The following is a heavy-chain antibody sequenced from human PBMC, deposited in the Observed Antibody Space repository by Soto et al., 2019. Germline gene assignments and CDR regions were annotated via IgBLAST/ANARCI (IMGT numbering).Heavy chain of an antibody. J-gene: IGHJ5*02. CDR1: GGSISSSSYY. CDR3: ARLMSDIVLMVYQTNNWFDP. CDR2: IYYSGST. Sequence: SETLSLTCTVSGGSISSSSYYWGWIRQPPGKGLEWIGCIYYSGSTYYNPSLKSRVTISVDTSKNQFSLKLSSVTAADTAVYYCARLMSDIVLMVYQTNNWFDPWGQGTLVTVSS. V-gene: IGHV4-39*01. D-gene: IGHD2-8*01.